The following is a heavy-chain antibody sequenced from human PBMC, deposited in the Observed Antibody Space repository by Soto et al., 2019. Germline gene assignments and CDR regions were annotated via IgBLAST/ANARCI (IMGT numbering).Heavy chain of an antibody. V-gene: IGHV4-59*01. CDR2: IYYSGST. D-gene: IGHD2-21*02. Sequence: PSETLSLTCTVSGGSISSYYWSWIRQPPGKGLEWIGYIYYSGSTNYNPSLKSRVTISVDTSKNQFSLKLSSVTAADTAVYYCARDLGCGGDCSAWYFDLWGRGTLVTVS. J-gene: IGHJ2*01. CDR3: ARDLGCGGDCSAWYFDL. CDR1: GGSISSYY.